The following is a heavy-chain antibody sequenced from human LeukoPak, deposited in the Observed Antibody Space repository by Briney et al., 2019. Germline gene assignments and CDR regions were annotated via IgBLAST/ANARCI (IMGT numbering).Heavy chain of an antibody. CDR1: GFTFSSYA. CDR3: TRQGLYCSSTSCYREFDY. CDR2: IYYSGST. D-gene: IGHD2-2*01. J-gene: IGHJ4*02. Sequence: GSLRLSCAASGFTFSSYAMSWIRQPPGKGLEWIGGIYYSGSTYYNPSPMSRVTIAVDTSKNQFSLKLSSVTAADTAVYYCTRQGLYCSSTSCYREFDYWGQGTLVTVSS. V-gene: IGHV4-39*01.